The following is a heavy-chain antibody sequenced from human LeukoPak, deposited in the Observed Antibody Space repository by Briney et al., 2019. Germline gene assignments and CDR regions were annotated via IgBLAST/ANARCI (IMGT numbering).Heavy chain of an antibody. CDR3: ASDFVQGYEISAGPYDY. D-gene: IGHD3-9*01. CDR1: GYSISSGYY. V-gene: IGHV4-38-2*01. Sequence: SETLSLTCAVSGYSISSGYYWGWIRQPPGKGRGGIGGIYHSGGTSYNPSLKSRVTISVDTSKTLFSPKLRSVTAADTAVYSCASDFVQGYEISAGPYDYWGQGTLVTVSS. J-gene: IGHJ4*02. CDR2: IYHSGGT.